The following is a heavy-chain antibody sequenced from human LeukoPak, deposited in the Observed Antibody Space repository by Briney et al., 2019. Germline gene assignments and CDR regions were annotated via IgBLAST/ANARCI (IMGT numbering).Heavy chain of an antibody. CDR1: GGSFSSYY. D-gene: IGHD6-13*01. J-gene: IGHJ6*03. V-gene: IGHV4-34*01. CDR2: INHSGST. CDR3: ARSYSSSWYLPNRSDYMDV. Sequence: SETLSLTCAVYGGSFSSYYWSWIRQPPGKGLEWIGEINHSGSTYYNPSLKSRVTISVDTSKNQFSLKLSSVTAADTAVYYCARSYSSSWYLPNRSDYMDVWGKGTTVTVSS.